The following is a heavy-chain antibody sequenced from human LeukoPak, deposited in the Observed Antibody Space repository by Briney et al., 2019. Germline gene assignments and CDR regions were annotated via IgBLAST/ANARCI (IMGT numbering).Heavy chain of an antibody. CDR1: GFTFSSYA. Sequence: QPGGSLRLSCAASGFTFSSYAMSWVRQAPGKGLEWVSAFSDSSGSTQYADSVKGRFTISRDNSKNTLYLQMNSLRAEDTAVYYCAKAYGGYYDSSGYSLTTFDYWGQGTLVTVSS. CDR2: FSDSSGST. J-gene: IGHJ4*02. V-gene: IGHV3-23*01. CDR3: AKAYGGYYDSSGYSLTTFDY. D-gene: IGHD3-22*01.